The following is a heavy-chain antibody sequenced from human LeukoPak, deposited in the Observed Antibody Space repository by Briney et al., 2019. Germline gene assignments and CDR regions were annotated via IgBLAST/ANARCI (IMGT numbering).Heavy chain of an antibody. CDR2: ISSDGSTT. Sequence: GGSLRLSCAASGFTFSNYWMHWVRQAPGRGLVWVSRISSDGSTTNYADSVKGRFTISRDNAKNTLYPQMKGLRAEDTAMYYCARLLPLDYWGQGTLVTVSS. CDR3: ARLLPLDY. J-gene: IGHJ4*02. CDR1: GFTFSNYW. V-gene: IGHV3-74*01.